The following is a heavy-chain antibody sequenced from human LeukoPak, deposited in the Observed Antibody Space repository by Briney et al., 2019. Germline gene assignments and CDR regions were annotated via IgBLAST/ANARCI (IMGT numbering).Heavy chain of an antibody. CDR3: AKVRNYYDSSGYFDY. CDR2: ISYDGSNK. J-gene: IGHJ4*02. V-gene: IGHV3-30*18. CDR1: GFTFSSYG. D-gene: IGHD3-22*01. Sequence: PGGSLRLSCAASGFTFSSYGMHWVRQAPGKGLEWVAGISYDGSNKYYADSVKGRFTISRDNSKNTLYLQMNSLRAEDTAVYYCAKVRNYYDSSGYFDYWGQGTLVTVSS.